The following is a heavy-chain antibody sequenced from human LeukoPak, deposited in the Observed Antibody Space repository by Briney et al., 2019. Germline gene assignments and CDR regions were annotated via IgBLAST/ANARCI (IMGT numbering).Heavy chain of an antibody. Sequence: ASVKVSCKVSGYTLTELSMHWVRQAPGKGLEWMGGFDPEDGETIYAQKFQGRVTMTRNTSISTAYMELSSLRSEDTAVYYCARVYYDILTGSIFHYYYYMDVWGKGTTVTISS. J-gene: IGHJ6*03. V-gene: IGHV1-24*01. CDR3: ARVYYDILTGSIFHYYYYMDV. CDR2: FDPEDGET. CDR1: GYTLTELS. D-gene: IGHD3-9*01.